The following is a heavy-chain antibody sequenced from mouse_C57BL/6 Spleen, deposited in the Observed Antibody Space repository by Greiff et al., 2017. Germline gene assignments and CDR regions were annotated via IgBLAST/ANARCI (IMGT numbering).Heavy chain of an antibody. Sequence: QVQLQQSGPGLVQPSQSLSITCTVSGFSLTSYGVHWVRQSPGKGLEWLGVIWRGGSTDYNAAFMSRLSLTKNNSKSQVFFKMNSLQADDTAVYXCAKNCYPWYFDVWGTGTTVTGSS. J-gene: IGHJ1*03. V-gene: IGHV2-5*01. CDR2: IWRGGST. CDR3: AKNCYPWYFDV. CDR1: GFSLTSYG.